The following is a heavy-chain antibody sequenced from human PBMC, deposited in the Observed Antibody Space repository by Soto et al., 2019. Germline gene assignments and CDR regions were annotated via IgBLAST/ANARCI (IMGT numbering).Heavy chain of an antibody. Sequence: PGGSLRLSCAASGFTFTSYAMTWVRQAPGKGLEWVSSITSSGGSTYYGDSVKGRFTISRDNSKNTLYLQMNSLRDEDTAVYYCARDHPIAVAGTRYWGQATLVTVSS. J-gene: IGHJ4*02. CDR2: ITSSGGST. CDR1: GFTFTSYA. V-gene: IGHV3-23*01. D-gene: IGHD6-19*01. CDR3: ARDHPIAVAGTRY.